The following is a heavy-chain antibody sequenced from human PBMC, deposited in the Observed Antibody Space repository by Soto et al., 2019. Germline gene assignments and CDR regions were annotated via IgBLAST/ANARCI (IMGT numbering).Heavy chain of an antibody. D-gene: IGHD2-15*01. J-gene: IGHJ5*02. CDR3: ARGEDRTPRRQNRLDP. CDR1: GASISSYY. Sequence: SESLSLTCTVVGASISSYYWSCIRQPPGKGLEWIGYLSYSGSTSYNPSPKSRGTMSVDTSKNQMSLKLTSVTAADTAVYFRARGEDRTPRRQNRLDPWGQGTLVTFCS. CDR2: LSYSGST. V-gene: IGHV4-59*01.